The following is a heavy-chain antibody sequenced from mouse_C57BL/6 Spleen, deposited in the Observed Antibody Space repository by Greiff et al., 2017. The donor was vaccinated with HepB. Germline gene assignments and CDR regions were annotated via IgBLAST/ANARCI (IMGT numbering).Heavy chain of an antibody. CDR3: ARQGITTVVVDY. D-gene: IGHD1-1*01. J-gene: IGHJ2*01. Sequence: VQLKESGAELARPGASVKLSCKASGYTFTSYGISWVKQRTGQGLEWIGEIYPRSGNTYYNEKFKGKATLTADKSSSTAYMELRSLTSEDSAVYFCARQGITTVVVDYWGQGTTLTVSS. CDR2: IYPRSGNT. V-gene: IGHV1-81*01. CDR1: GYTFTSYG.